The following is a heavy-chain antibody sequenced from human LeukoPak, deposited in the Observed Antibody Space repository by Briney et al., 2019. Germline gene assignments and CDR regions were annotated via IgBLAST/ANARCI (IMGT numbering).Heavy chain of an antibody. CDR1: GFTFSSYW. V-gene: IGHV3-74*01. J-gene: IGHJ4*02. CDR2: INSDGSST. Sequence: GGSLRLSCAASGFTFSSYWMHWVRHAPGKGLVWVSRINSDGSSTSYADSAKGRFTISRDNAKNTLYLQMNSLRAEDTAVYYCARVIRRQTFDYWGQGTLVTVSS. D-gene: IGHD1-14*01. CDR3: ARVIRRQTFDY.